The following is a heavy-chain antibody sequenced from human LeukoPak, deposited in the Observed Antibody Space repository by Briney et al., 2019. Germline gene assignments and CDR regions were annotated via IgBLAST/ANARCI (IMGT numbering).Heavy chain of an antibody. CDR3: AKGREYCGGDCHSFGWIYIDS. D-gene: IGHD2-21*02. CDR2: ISYDEIKT. V-gene: IGHV3-30*18. J-gene: IGHJ4*02. CDR1: GFTFSTHD. Sequence: GGSLRLSCAASGFTFSTHDMHWVRQAPGKGLEWVSLISYDEIKTYNADSVRGRFTISRDNSKNTLYLQMNSLRAEDSAFYYCAKGREYCGGDCHSFGWIYIDSWGQGSLVTVSS.